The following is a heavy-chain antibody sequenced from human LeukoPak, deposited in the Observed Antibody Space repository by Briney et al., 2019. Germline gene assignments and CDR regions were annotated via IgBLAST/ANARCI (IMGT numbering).Heavy chain of an antibody. CDR1: GFIFSPYA. CDR2: IAGGDDR. CDR3: AKDRGLYYDSRGAFDI. V-gene: IGHV3-23*01. Sequence: GGSLRLSCAASGFIFSPYAMSWVRQAPGKGLEWVAGIAGGDDRFYADSVKGRFSISRDNSKNTLYLQMNSLRAEDTAVYYCAKDRGLYYDSRGAFDIWGQGTMVTVSS. D-gene: IGHD3-22*01. J-gene: IGHJ3*02.